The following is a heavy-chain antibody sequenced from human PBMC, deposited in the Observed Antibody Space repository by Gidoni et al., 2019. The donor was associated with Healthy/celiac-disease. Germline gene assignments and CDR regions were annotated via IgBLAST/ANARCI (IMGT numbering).Heavy chain of an antibody. CDR3: AREDDYGGNLPSG. CDR1: GGTFSSYA. CDR2: IIPIFGTA. J-gene: IGHJ4*02. V-gene: IGHV1-69*01. D-gene: IGHD4-17*01. Sequence: QVQLAQSGAELKKPGSSVMVSCKASGGTFSSYAISWVRQAPGHGLEWMGGIIPIFGTANYAQKFQGRVTITADESTSTAYMELSSLGSEDTAVYYCAREDDYGGNLPSGWGQGTLVTVSS.